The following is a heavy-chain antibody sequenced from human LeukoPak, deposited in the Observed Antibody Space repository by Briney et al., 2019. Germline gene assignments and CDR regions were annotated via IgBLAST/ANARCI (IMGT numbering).Heavy chain of an antibody. CDR2: IRSDGSNK. CDR3: ATLSLNWNYNHYFDF. J-gene: IGHJ4*02. Sequence: PGGSLRLSCAASGFTFNTYAMHWIRQAPGRGLEWVAFIRSDGSNKNYADSVKGRFTISRDNSKNTLYLQMNSLRVEDTGVYYCATLSLNWNYNHYFDFWGRGTLVTISS. CDR1: GFTFNTYA. D-gene: IGHD1-7*01. V-gene: IGHV3-30*02.